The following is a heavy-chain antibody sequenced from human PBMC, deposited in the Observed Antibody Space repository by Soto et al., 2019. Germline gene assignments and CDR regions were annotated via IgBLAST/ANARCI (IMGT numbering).Heavy chain of an antibody. CDR1: GFIFNIYA. Sequence: EVKLLESGGALVQPGGSLKLSCRASGFIFNIYAMSWVRQVPGKGLEWVSGISGSGGSTYYADSVKGRFTISRDNSENTLYLEANSLSAEDTAVYYCAKGKTGYFFDSWGQGTLVTVSS. CDR3: AKGKTGYFFDS. D-gene: IGHD7-27*01. V-gene: IGHV3-23*01. J-gene: IGHJ4*02. CDR2: ISGSGGST.